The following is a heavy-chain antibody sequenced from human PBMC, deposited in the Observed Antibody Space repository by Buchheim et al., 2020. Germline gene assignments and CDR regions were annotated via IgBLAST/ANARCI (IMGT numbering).Heavy chain of an antibody. CDR2: ISSSSSYI. V-gene: IGHV3-21*01. D-gene: IGHD4-17*01. Sequence: EVQLVESGGGLVKPGGSLRLSCAASGFTFSSYSMNWVRQAPGKGLEWVSSISSSSSYIYYADSVKGRFTISRDNAKNSLYLQMNSLRAEDTAVYYCARDLGQRWNYGENFDYWGQGTL. CDR3: ARDLGQRWNYGENFDY. J-gene: IGHJ4*02. CDR1: GFTFSSYS.